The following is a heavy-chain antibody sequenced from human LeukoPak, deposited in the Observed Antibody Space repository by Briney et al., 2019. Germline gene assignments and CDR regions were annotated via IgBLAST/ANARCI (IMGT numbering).Heavy chain of an antibody. V-gene: IGHV3-7*01. CDR1: GFSFDTYW. CDR2: IKQDGSEK. D-gene: IGHD1-26*01. CDR3: AKWGFRTPSGEEIRESFYD. J-gene: IGHJ1*01. Sequence: GGSLRLSCAVSGFSFDTYWMTWVRQAPGKGLEWVANIKQDGSEKYYVDSVKGRFTISRDNSESALYLQMNDLRPDDTALYYCAKWGFRTPSGEEIRESFYDWGQGTLVIVSS.